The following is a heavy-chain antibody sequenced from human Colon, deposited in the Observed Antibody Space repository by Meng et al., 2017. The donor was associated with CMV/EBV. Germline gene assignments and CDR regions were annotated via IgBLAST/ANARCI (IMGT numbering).Heavy chain of an antibody. J-gene: IGHJ4*02. V-gene: IGHV3-23*01. Sequence: GGSLRLSCAASDFTFINYAMSWVRQAPGKGLEWVSAITGSGGSTYYADSVKGRFNISRDNSKNTLYLQLNSLRAEDTAVYYCAKDRYGSGIDYWGQGTLVTVSS. D-gene: IGHD6-19*01. CDR3: AKDRYGSGIDY. CDR1: DFTFINYA. CDR2: ITGSGGST.